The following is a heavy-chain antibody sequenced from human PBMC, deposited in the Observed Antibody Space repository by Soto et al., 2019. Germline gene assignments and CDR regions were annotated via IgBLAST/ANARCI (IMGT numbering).Heavy chain of an antibody. V-gene: IGHV3-23*01. CDR3: ARESPYSYLTYYYGMDV. J-gene: IGHJ6*02. D-gene: IGHD5-18*01. Sequence: EVQLLESGGGLVQPGGSLRLSCAASGFTFSSYAMSWVRQAPGKGLEWVSAISGSGGSTYYADPVKGRFTISRDNSKNTLYLQMNSLRAEDTALYYCARESPYSYLTYYYGMDVWGQGTTVTVSS. CDR1: GFTFSSYA. CDR2: ISGSGGST.